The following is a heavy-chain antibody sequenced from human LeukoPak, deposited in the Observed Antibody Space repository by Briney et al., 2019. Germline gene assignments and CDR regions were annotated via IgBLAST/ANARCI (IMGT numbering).Heavy chain of an antibody. J-gene: IGHJ4*02. CDR1: DDSISSFY. CDR2: IYTSGST. CDR3: ARGLFGFIDS. V-gene: IGHV4-4*07. D-gene: IGHD3-22*01. Sequence: PSETLSLTCTASDDSISSFYWRWIRQSAGKGLEWIGRIYTSGSTNYNPSLKSRVTMSVDTSKNHFSLKLRSVTAADTAVYYCARGLFGFIDSWGQGTLVTVSS.